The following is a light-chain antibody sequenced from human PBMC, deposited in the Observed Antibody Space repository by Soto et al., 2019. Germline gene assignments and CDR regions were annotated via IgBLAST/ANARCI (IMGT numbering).Light chain of an antibody. CDR2: DAS. CDR3: QHYNKYPLS. CDR1: QSVTSN. Sequence: EIVMTQSPSTLSVSLGERATLSCRASQSVTSNLAWYQQKPGKPPRRLIYDASTWATGIPARFSGSGSGTECTHITSTLQSVEFAVNSCQHYNKYPLSFGGGTKVEIK. V-gene: IGKV3-15*01. J-gene: IGKJ4*01.